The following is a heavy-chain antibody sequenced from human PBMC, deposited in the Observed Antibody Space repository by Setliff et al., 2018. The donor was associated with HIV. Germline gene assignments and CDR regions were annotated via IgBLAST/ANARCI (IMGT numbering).Heavy chain of an antibody. CDR2: IYYSGST. J-gene: IGHJ4*02. CDR1: GGSFTDIGGSFTDYY. V-gene: IGHV4-39*01. CDR3: ARQVTVVGYFETAAGSFNY. Sequence: PSETLSLTCAVFGGSFTDIGGSFTDYYWIWIRQPPGKGLEWIGTIYYSGSTYYNPSLKSRVTISTDTSKNQFSLKVRSVTAADTAVYYCARQVTVVGYFETAAGSFNYWGPGTLVTVSS. D-gene: IGHD2-21*01.